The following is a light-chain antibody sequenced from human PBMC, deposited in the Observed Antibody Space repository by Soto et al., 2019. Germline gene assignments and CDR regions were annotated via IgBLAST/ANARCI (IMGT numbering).Light chain of an antibody. Sequence: QSLLTQPASVSGSPGQSITISCTGTSRDVGGYNYVSWYQKNPGKAPKLMIYNVFNRPSGVSDRFSGSKSGNTASLTISGLQAEDEADYYCSSYSNITTLCVLGTGTKVTVL. J-gene: IGLJ1*01. CDR1: SRDVGGYNY. CDR3: SSYSNITTLCV. V-gene: IGLV2-14*03. CDR2: NVF.